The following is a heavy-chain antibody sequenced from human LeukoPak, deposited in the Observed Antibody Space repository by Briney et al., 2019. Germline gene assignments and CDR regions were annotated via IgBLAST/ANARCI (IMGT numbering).Heavy chain of an antibody. V-gene: IGHV4-34*01. D-gene: IGHD3-22*01. CDR3: ARGRLHYYDSSGAFDP. J-gene: IGHJ5*02. CDR2: INHSGST. Sequence: SETLSLTCAAYGGSFSGYYWSWIRQPPGKGLEWIGEINHSGSTNYNPSLKSRVTISVDTSKNQFSLKLSSVTAADTAVYYCARGRLHYYDSSGAFDPWGQGTLVTVSS. CDR1: GGSFSGYY.